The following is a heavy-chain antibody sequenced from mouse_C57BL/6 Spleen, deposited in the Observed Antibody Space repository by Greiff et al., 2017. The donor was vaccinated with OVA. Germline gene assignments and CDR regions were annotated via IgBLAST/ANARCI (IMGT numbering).Heavy chain of an antibody. CDR1: GYTFTSYW. D-gene: IGHD1-1*01. V-gene: IGHV1-50*01. J-gene: IGHJ2*01. Sequence: VQLQQSGAELVKPGASVKLSCKASGYTFTSYWMQWVKQRPGQGLEWIGEIAPSDSYTNYNQKFKGKATLTVDTSSSTSYMQLSSLTSEDSAVYYCARFYYGSSSYFDYWGKGTTLTVSS. CDR3: ARFYYGSSSYFDY. CDR2: IAPSDSYT.